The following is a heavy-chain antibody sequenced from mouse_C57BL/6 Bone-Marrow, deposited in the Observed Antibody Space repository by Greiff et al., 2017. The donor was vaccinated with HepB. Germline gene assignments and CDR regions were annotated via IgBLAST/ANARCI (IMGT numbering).Heavy chain of an antibody. CDR2: IHPNSGST. D-gene: IGHD1-1*01. CDR1: GYTFTSYW. V-gene: IGHV1-64*01. Sequence: QVQLQQSGAELVKPGASVKLSCKASGYTFTSYWMHWVKQRPGQGLEWIGMIHPNSGSTNYNEKFKSKATLTVDKSSSTAYMQLSSLTSEDSAVYYCARYYYGSSLAWFAYWGQGTLVTVSA. CDR3: ARYYYGSSLAWFAY. J-gene: IGHJ3*01.